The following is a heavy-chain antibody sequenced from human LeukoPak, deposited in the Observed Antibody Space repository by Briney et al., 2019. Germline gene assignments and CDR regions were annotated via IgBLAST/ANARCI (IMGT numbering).Heavy chain of an antibody. Sequence: GASVKVSCKASGYTFTGYYMHWVRQAPGQGLEWMGWINPNSGGTNYAQKFQGRVTMTRDTSISTAYMELSRLRSDDTAVYYCARDYSDNIYYYYMDVWGKGTTVTISS. CDR3: ARDYSDNIYYYYMDV. V-gene: IGHV1-2*02. D-gene: IGHD2-15*01. CDR1: GYTFTGYY. CDR2: INPNSGGT. J-gene: IGHJ6*03.